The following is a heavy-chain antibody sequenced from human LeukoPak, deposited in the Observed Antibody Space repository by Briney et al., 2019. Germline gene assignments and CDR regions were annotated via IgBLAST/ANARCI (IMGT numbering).Heavy chain of an antibody. V-gene: IGHV4-59*01. CDR3: ARVYSDLVRLDP. J-gene: IGHJ5*02. CDR2: MYYTGTT. CDR1: GGSISGFY. D-gene: IGHD2-21*01. Sequence: SETLSLTCTISGGSISGFYWTWIRQPPGKGLEYIGYMYYTGTTNYNPSLMSRITLSLDTSKNHFSLKPTSVTAADTAVYYCARVYSDLVRLDPWGQGTLVTVTS.